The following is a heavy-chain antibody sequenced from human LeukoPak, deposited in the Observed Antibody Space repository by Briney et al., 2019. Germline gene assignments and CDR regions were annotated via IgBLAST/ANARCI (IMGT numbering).Heavy chain of an antibody. V-gene: IGHV3-33*03. D-gene: IGHD2-2*01. Sequence: GGSLRLSCAASGFTFSSYGMHWVRQAAGKGLEWVAVIWYDGSNKYYADSVKGRFTISRDNAKNTVYLQMSSLRAEDTAVYYCARICSTTDCLISAWGQGTLVTVSS. CDR1: GFTFSSYG. J-gene: IGHJ4*02. CDR2: IWYDGSNK. CDR3: ARICSTTDCLISA.